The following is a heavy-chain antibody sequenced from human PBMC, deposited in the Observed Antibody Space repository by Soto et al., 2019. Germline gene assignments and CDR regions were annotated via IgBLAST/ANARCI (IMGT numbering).Heavy chain of an antibody. Sequence: QVQLVQSGAEVKKPGASVKVSCKASGYTFTSYGISWVRQAPGQGLEWMGWISAYNGNTNYAQKLQGRVTLTTDTSTSTAYMELRRLRSDDTAVYYCAREVPLRYFVEKALDVWGQGTTVTVSS. J-gene: IGHJ6*02. V-gene: IGHV1-18*01. D-gene: IGHD3-9*01. CDR2: ISAYNGNT. CDR1: GYTFTSYG. CDR3: AREVPLRYFVEKALDV.